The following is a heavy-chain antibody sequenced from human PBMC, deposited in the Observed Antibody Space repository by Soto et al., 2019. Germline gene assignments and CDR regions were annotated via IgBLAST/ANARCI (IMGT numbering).Heavy chain of an antibody. V-gene: IGHV3-33*06. D-gene: IGHD3-9*01. CDR3: AKEYDILTGYIGYFDY. Sequence: GRSLRLSCAAAGFTFSSYGMHWVRQAPGKGLEWVAVIWYDGSNKYYADSVKGRFTISRDNSKNTLYLQMNSLRAEDTAVYYCAKEYDILTGYIGYFDYWGQGTLVPVSS. J-gene: IGHJ4*02. CDR2: IWYDGSNK. CDR1: GFTFSSYG.